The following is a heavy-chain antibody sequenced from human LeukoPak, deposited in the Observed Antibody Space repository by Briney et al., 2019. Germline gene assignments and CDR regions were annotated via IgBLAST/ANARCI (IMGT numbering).Heavy chain of an antibody. CDR2: ISSSSSYI. CDR1: GFTFSSYS. J-gene: IGHJ6*03. V-gene: IGHV3-21*01. CDR3: AIDYCSSTSCYDYYYYMDV. Sequence: GGSLRLSCAASGFTFSSYSMNWVRQAPGKGLEWVSSISSSSSYIYYADSVKGRFTISRDNSKNTLYLQMNSLRAEDTAVYYCAIDYCSSTSCYDYYYYMDVWGKGTTVTVSS. D-gene: IGHD2-2*01.